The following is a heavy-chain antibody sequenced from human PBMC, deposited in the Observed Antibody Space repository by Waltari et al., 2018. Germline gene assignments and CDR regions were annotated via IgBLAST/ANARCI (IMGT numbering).Heavy chain of an antibody. V-gene: IGHV3-48*04. CDR3: ARGGHYDSSGYSYYFDY. D-gene: IGHD3-22*01. J-gene: IGHJ4*02. CDR2: ISSMSSTI. Sequence: EVQLVESGGGLVQPGGSLRLSCAASGFTFSSYSMNWVRQAPGKGLEWVSYISSMSSTIYYADSVKGRLTISRDNAKNSLYLQMNSLRAEDTAVYYCARGGHYDSSGYSYYFDYWGQGTLVTVSS. CDR1: GFTFSSYS.